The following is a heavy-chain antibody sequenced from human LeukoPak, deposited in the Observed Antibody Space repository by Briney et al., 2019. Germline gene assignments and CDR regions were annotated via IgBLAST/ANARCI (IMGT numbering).Heavy chain of an antibody. CDR1: GFTFSSYW. D-gene: IGHD1-1*01. CDR2: INGDGSIT. V-gene: IGHV3-74*01. J-gene: IGHJ6*02. CDR3: ARGLPQCSNTWNDHWGQGTLVTVSSGMDV. Sequence: GGSLRLSCAASGFTFSSYWMHWVRQAPGKGLLWVSRINGDGSITSTADSVKGRFTISRDNAKNTLYLQLNSLRAEDTAIYFCARGLPQCSNTWNDHWGQGTLVTVSSGMDVWGQGTTVTVSS.